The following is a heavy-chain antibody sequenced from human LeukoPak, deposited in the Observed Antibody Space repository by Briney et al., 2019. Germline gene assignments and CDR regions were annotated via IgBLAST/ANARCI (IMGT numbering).Heavy chain of an antibody. J-gene: IGHJ4*02. Sequence: SETLSLTCTVSGGSISSYYWSWIRQPPGKGLEWIGYMFYSESSNYSPSLKSRVTISVDTSMHQFSLKLSSVTAADTAVYFCARLGRGSSAGFDFWGQGILVTVSS. CDR1: GGSISSYY. CDR2: MFYSESS. V-gene: IGHV4-59*01. D-gene: IGHD6-6*01. CDR3: ARLGRGSSAGFDF.